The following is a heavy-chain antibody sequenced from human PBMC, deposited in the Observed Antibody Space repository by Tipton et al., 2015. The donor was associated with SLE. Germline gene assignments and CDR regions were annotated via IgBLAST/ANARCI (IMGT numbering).Heavy chain of an antibody. CDR2: IILNSDRS. D-gene: IGHD5-12*01. J-gene: IGHJ4*02. CDR1: GITFHEYG. Sequence: SLRLSCVVSGITFHEYGMHWVRQIPGKGLEWVAGIILNSDRSGYVDSVKGRFTVSRDNGKNSVYLQMNSLRAEDTAVYYCARDGLVDIVATPLDYWGQGTLVTVSS. V-gene: IGHV3-9*01. CDR3: ARDGLVDIVATPLDY.